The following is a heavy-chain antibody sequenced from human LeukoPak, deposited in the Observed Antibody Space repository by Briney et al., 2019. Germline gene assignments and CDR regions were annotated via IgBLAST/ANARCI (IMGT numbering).Heavy chain of an antibody. V-gene: IGHV1-8*01. CDR3: ARAVRYCSSTSCHNWFDP. CDR2: MNPNSGNT. Sequence: GASVRVSCKASGYTFTSYDINWVRQATGQGLEWMGWMNPNSGNTGYAQKFQGRVTITTDESTSTAYMELSSLRSEDTAVYYCARAVRYCSSTSCHNWFDPWGQGTLVTVSS. D-gene: IGHD2-2*01. J-gene: IGHJ5*02. CDR1: GYTFTSYD.